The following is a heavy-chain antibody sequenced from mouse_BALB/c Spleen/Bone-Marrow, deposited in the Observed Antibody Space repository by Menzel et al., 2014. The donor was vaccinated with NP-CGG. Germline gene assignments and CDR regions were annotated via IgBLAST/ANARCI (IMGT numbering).Heavy chain of an antibody. CDR2: IYPGDGDT. CDR3: TRCTATYDC. Sequence: QVQLQQSGAELVRPGSSVKISCKASGYAFSAYWMNWVKQRPGQGLEWIGQIYPGDGDTNYNGKFKGKATLTADKSSSTAYMQRSSLTPEDSAVYFCTRCTATYDCWGQGTTLTGSS. CDR1: GYAFSAYW. V-gene: IGHV1-80*01. D-gene: IGHD1-2*01. J-gene: IGHJ2*01.